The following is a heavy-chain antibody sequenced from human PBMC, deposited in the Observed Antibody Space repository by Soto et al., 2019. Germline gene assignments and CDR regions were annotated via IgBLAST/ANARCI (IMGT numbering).Heavy chain of an antibody. J-gene: IGHJ4*02. Sequence: QVQLVESGGGLVKPGGSLRLSCAASGFTFSDYYMSWIRQAPGKGLEWVSYISSSSSYTNYADSVKGRFTISRDNAKNARYLQMNSLRAEDTAVYYCARVLGYGGYYFDYWGQGTLVTVSS. CDR1: GFTFSDYY. CDR3: ARVLGYGGYYFDY. CDR2: ISSSSSYT. V-gene: IGHV3-11*05. D-gene: IGHD5-18*01.